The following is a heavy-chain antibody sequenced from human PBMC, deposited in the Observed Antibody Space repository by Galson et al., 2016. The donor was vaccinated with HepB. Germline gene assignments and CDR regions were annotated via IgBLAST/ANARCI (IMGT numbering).Heavy chain of an antibody. CDR1: GFTFSSYA. V-gene: IGHV3-23*01. Sequence: SLRLSCAGSGFTFSSYAMNWVRQAPGKGLEWVSTISGSETTSYADSMKGRFTISRDNSKNTLFLQMNSLRVEDMAVYYCAKGSDYYGWGSYPYYFDYWGQGTLVTVSS. CDR2: ISGSETT. D-gene: IGHD3-10*01. J-gene: IGHJ4*02. CDR3: AKGSDYYGWGSYPYYFDY.